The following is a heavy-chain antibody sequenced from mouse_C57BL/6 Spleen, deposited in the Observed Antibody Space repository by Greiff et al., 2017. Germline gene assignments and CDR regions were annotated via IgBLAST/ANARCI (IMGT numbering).Heavy chain of an antibody. Sequence: EVQLQQSGPELVKPGASVKISCKASGYTFTDYYMNWVKQSHGKSLEWIGDINPNNGGTSYNQKFKGKATLTVDKSSSTAYMELRSLTSEDSAVYYCARLYYGYEGYAMDYWGQGTSVTVSS. V-gene: IGHV1-26*01. D-gene: IGHD2-2*01. CDR2: INPNNGGT. J-gene: IGHJ4*01. CDR1: GYTFTDYY. CDR3: ARLYYGYEGYAMDY.